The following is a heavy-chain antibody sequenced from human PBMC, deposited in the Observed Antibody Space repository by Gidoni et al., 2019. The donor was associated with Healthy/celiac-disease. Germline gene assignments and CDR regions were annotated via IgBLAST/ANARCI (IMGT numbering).Heavy chain of an antibody. CDR1: GGSISSYY. V-gene: IGHV4-59*01. Sequence: QVQLQESGPGLVKPSETLSLTCTVSGGSISSYYWSWIRQPPGKGLEWIGYIYYSGSTNYNPSLKSRVTISVDTSKNQFSLKLSSVTAADTAVYYCARDGNGSGTARLLDYWGQGTLVTVSS. J-gene: IGHJ4*02. CDR3: ARDGNGSGTARLLDY. CDR2: IYYSGST. D-gene: IGHD3-10*01.